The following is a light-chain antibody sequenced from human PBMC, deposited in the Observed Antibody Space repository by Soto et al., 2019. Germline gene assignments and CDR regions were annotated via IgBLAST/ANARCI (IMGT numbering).Light chain of an antibody. J-gene: IGKJ1*01. V-gene: IGKV3-20*01. CDR2: GAS. Sequence: DIVLTHSPATLSLSPVERASLSCRASQSVSSGHLAWYQQKPGQAPRLLIYGASSRATGIPDRFSGSGSGTDFTLTISRLEPEDYAVYYCQQYGHSLWTFGQGTKVDIK. CDR1: QSVSSGH. CDR3: QQYGHSLWT.